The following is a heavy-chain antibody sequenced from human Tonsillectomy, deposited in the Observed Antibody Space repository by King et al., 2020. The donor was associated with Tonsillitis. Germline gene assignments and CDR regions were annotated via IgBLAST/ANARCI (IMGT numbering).Heavy chain of an antibody. CDR1: GFTFDDYA. D-gene: IGHD2-15*01. Sequence: DVQLVESGGGVVRPGGSLRLSCAASGFTFDDYAMSWVRQAPGKGLEWVSGINWNGGSTGYADSVKGRFTISRDNAKNSLYLQMNSLRAEDTALYYCAREGAIVVVVAATRAFDIWGQGTMVTVSS. CDR2: INWNGGST. J-gene: IGHJ3*02. V-gene: IGHV3-20*04. CDR3: AREGAIVVVVAATRAFDI.